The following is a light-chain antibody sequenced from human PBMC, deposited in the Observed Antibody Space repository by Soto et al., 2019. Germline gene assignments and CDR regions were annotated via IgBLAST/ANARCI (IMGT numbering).Light chain of an antibody. CDR1: QGISSY. CDR3: LQHDSSVWT. Sequence: AIRMTQSASSVSASTGDRVTITCRASQGISSYLAWYQQKPGKAPKLLIYAASTLQSGVPSRFSGSRSGTEFTLTISSLQPEDFATYYCLQHDSSVWTFGQGTKVDIK. J-gene: IGKJ1*01. V-gene: IGKV1-8*01. CDR2: AAS.